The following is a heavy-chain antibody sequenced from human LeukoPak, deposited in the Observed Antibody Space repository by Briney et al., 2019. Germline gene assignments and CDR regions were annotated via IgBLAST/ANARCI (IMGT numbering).Heavy chain of an antibody. CDR1: GFTFSSYS. CDR2: ISSSSSTI. J-gene: IGHJ6*02. D-gene: IGHD4-23*01. Sequence: GGSLRLSCAASGFTFSSYSMNWVRQAPGKGLEWVSYISSSSSTIYYADSVKGRFTISRDNAKNSLYLQMNSLRAEDTAVYYCARVVYGGTYYYAMDVWGQGTTVTVSS. CDR3: ARVVYGGTYYYAMDV. V-gene: IGHV3-48*01.